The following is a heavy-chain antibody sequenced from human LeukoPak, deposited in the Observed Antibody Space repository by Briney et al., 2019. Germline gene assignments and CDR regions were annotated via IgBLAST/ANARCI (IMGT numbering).Heavy chain of an antibody. Sequence: SETPSLTCAVYGGSFSGDFWSWIRQSPGKGLEWIGEINHGGSTTYNPSLQSRVTMSVDTSMSQFSLKLSSVTAADTAVYFCARGPYSYDSSGAFDIWGQGTMVTVSS. V-gene: IGHV4-34*01. J-gene: IGHJ3*02. D-gene: IGHD3-22*01. CDR2: INHGGST. CDR1: GGSFSGDF. CDR3: ARGPYSYDSSGAFDI.